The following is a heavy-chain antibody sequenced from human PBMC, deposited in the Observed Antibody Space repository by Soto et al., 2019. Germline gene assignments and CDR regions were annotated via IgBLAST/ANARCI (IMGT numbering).Heavy chain of an antibody. J-gene: IGHJ1*01. Sequence: SETLSLTCTVSGVSISGTSYYWGWIRQTPAKGLEWIGTIYYSGETFYNPSLKSRVTISIDTSKNHFSLNLTSVTAADTAIYYCARHASFWGQGALVTVSS. CDR3: ARHASF. CDR1: GVSISGTSYY. CDR2: IYYSGET. D-gene: IGHD3-16*02. V-gene: IGHV4-39*01.